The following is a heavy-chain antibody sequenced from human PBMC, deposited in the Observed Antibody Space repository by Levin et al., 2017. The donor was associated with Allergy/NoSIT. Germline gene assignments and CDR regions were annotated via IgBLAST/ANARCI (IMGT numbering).Heavy chain of an antibody. Sequence: LSLTCAASGFTFRDYEMNWVRQAPGTGLECVSYISRSGSATYYADSVKGRFTMSRDNAKNSLYLQMNSLRAEDTAVYYCARRLRRGDYYYGMDVWGQGTTVTVSS. CDR2: ISRSGSAT. CDR1: GFTFRDYE. J-gene: IGHJ6*02. CDR3: ARRLRRGDYYYGMDV. V-gene: IGHV3-48*03.